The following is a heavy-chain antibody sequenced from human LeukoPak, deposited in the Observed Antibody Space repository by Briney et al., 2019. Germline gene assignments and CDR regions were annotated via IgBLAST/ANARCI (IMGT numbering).Heavy chain of an antibody. CDR1: GYTFTSYG. D-gene: IGHD3-10*01. CDR2: ISAYNGNT. CDR3: ARAWFGELFPSGDY. V-gene: IGHV1-18*01. J-gene: IGHJ4*02. Sequence: ASVKVSCKTSGYTFTSYGISWVRQAPGQGLEWMGWISAYNGNTNYAQKLQGRVTMTTDTSTSTAYMELRSLRSDDTAVYYCARAWFGELFPSGDYWGQGTLVTVSS.